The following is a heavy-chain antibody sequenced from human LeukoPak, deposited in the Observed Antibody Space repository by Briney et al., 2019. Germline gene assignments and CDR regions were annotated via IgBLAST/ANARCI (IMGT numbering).Heavy chain of an antibody. Sequence: SETLSLTCAVYGGSFSGYYWRWIRQPPGKGLEWIGEINHSGSTNYNPSLKSRVTISVDTSKNQFSLKLSSVTAADTAVYYCXXXXXVAGNKDDAFDIWGQGTMVTVSS. CDR2: INHSGST. D-gene: IGHD6-19*01. CDR3: XXXXXVAGNKDDAFDI. J-gene: IGHJ3*02. V-gene: IGHV4-34*01. CDR1: GGSFSGYY.